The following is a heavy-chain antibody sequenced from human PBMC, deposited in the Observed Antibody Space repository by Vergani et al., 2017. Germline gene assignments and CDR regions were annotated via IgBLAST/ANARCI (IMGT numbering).Heavy chain of an antibody. CDR1: GGSISSGGYY. CDR3: ARGSGNYYDLWGGYYSYYYYMDV. Sequence: QVQLQESGPGLVKPSQTLSLTCTVSGGSISSGGYYWSWIRQHPGKGMEWIGYISYSGSTYYNPSLKSRVTISVDTSKNQFSLKLSSVTAADTAVYYCARGSGNYYDLWGGYYSYYYYMDVWGKGTTVTVSS. J-gene: IGHJ6*03. CDR2: ISYSGST. D-gene: IGHD3-3*01. V-gene: IGHV4-31*03.